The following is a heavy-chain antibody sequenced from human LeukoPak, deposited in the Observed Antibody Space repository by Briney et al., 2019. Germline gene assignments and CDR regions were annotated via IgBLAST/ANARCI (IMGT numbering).Heavy chain of an antibody. CDR1: GFTFSSYG. V-gene: IGHV3-33*01. J-gene: IGHJ4*02. D-gene: IGHD3-3*01. CDR3: ARDKVGTYYDFWSGNYYFDY. Sequence: PGGSLRLSCAASGFTFSSYGMHWVRQAPGKGLEWVVVIWYDGSNKYYADSVKGRFTISRDNSKNTLYLQMNSLRAEDTAVYYCARDKVGTYYDFWSGNYYFDYWGQGTLVTVSS. CDR2: IWYDGSNK.